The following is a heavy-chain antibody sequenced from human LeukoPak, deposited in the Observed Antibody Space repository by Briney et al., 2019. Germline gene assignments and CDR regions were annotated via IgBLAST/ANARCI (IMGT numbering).Heavy chain of an antibody. CDR1: GGSISSYY. CDR2: IYYSGST. D-gene: IGHD6-19*01. V-gene: IGHV4-59*01. CDR3: AVSSGWYPFPPIPGY. Sequence: SETLSLTCTVPGGSISSYYWSWIRQPPGKGLEWIGYIYYSGSTNYNPSLKSRVTISVDTSKNQFSLKLSSVTAADTAVYYCAVSSGWYPFPPIPGYWGQGTLVTVSS. J-gene: IGHJ4*02.